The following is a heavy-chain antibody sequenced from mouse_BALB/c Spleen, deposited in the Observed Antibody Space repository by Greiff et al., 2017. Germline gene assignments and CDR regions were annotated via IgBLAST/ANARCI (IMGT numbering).Heavy chain of an antibody. D-gene: IGHD1-2*01. CDR2: ISYSGST. CDR3: ARFPCTTATWFAY. Sequence: EVKLQESGPGLVKPSQSLSLTCTVTGYSITSYYAWNWLRQFPGNKLELMGYISYSGSTSYNPSLKSRISITRDTSKNQFFLQLNSVTTEDTATYYCARFPCTTATWFAYWGQGTLVTVSA. V-gene: IGHV3-2*02. J-gene: IGHJ3*01. CDR1: GYSITSYYA.